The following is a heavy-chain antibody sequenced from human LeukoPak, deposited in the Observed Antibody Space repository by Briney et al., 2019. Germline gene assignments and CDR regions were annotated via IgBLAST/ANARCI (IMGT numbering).Heavy chain of an antibody. CDR1: GFTFSSYG. J-gene: IGHJ4*02. Sequence: PGGSLRLSCAASGFTFSSYGMHWVRQAPGKGLEWVAVIWYDGSNKYYADSVKGRFTISRDNSKNTLYLQMNSLRAEDPAVYYCAKDRGIAVAGIYDYWGQGTLVTVSS. V-gene: IGHV3-33*06. CDR2: IWYDGSNK. D-gene: IGHD6-19*01. CDR3: AKDRGIAVAGIYDY.